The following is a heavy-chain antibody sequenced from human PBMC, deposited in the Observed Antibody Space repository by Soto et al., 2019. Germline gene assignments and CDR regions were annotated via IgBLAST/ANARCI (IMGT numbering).Heavy chain of an antibody. Sequence: QVQLVQSGAEVKKPGASVKVSCKASGYTFTNYDINWVRQATGQGLEWMGWMNRTSGNTGNAQQFQGRVIMTRSTSIITAYMELSSLRSEDTAVYYCVRVYGEIDYWGQGTLVTVSS. J-gene: IGHJ4*02. CDR2: MNRTSGNT. CDR3: VRVYGEIDY. CDR1: GYTFTNYD. V-gene: IGHV1-8*01. D-gene: IGHD4-17*01.